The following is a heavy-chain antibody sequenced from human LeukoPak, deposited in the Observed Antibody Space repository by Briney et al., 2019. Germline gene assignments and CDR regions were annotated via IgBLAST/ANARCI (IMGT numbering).Heavy chain of an antibody. J-gene: IGHJ1*01. CDR3: ARDIIRRAAATGYFQH. D-gene: IGHD2-2*01. V-gene: IGHV1-18*01. CDR2: ISAYNGNT. Sequence: ASVKVSCKASGYTFTSYGISWVRQAPGQGLEWMGWISAYNGNTNYAQKLQGRVTMTTDTSTSTAYMELRSLRSDDTAVYYCARDIIRRAAATGYFQHWGQGTLVTVPS. CDR1: GYTFTSYG.